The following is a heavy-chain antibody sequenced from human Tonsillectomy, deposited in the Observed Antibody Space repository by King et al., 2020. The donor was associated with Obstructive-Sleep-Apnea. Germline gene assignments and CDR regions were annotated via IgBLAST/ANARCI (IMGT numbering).Heavy chain of an antibody. CDR2: ISSSSSYI. Sequence: VQLVESGGGLVKPGGSLRLSCAASGFTFSSYSMNWVRQAPGKGLEWVSSISSSSSYIYYADSVKGRFTISRDNAKNSLYLQMNSLRAEDTAVYYCARDRVGYGYFDYWDQGTLVTVSS. CDR1: GFTFSSYS. D-gene: IGHD5-12*01. CDR3: ARDRVGYGYFDY. J-gene: IGHJ4*02. V-gene: IGHV3-21*01.